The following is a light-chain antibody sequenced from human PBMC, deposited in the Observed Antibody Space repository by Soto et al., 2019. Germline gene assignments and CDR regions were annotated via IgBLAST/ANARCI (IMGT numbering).Light chain of an antibody. J-gene: IGKJ1*01. CDR3: QQYDNWPRT. V-gene: IGKV3-20*01. Sequence: SVLTQSRGALSLSPCERATLSCRASHIVSSSYLAWYQQQPGQAPRLLIYGASRRDTGIPARFSGSGSGTDFTLTISSLQSEDFAVYYCQQYDNWPRTFGQGTKVDIK. CDR2: GAS. CDR1: HIVSSSY.